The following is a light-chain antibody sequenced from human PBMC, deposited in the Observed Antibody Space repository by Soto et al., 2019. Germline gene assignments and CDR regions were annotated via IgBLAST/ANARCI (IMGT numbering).Light chain of an antibody. Sequence: EIVLTQSPGTLSLSPGERATLSCRASQSVSSSYLAWYQHKPGQAPRLLIHGASSRVTGIPDRFSGSGSGTDFTLTITRLEPEDFAVYYCQQYGSSPPLTFGQGTRLEIK. V-gene: IGKV3-20*01. CDR2: GAS. CDR3: QQYGSSPPLT. CDR1: QSVSSSY. J-gene: IGKJ5*01.